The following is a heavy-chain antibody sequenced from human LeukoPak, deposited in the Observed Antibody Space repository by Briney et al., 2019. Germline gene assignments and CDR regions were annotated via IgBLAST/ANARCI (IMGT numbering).Heavy chain of an antibody. D-gene: IGHD3-9*01. CDR2: IFCSGGST. J-gene: IGHJ4*02. CDR1: GFTFSNYA. Sequence: PGGSLRLSCAASGFTFSNYAMSCVRQAPGKGLEWVSAIFCSGGSTYYAGSVKGGFIISRDSSKNTLFLQMNSLTVEDTALYYCSKCGNYDVLAAYYASDFWGQGTLVTVSS. CDR3: SKCGNYDVLAAYYASDF. V-gene: IGHV3-23*01.